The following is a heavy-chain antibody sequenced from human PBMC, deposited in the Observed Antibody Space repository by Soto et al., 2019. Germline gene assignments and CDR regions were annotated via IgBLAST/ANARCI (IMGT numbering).Heavy chain of an antibody. D-gene: IGHD2-2*02. V-gene: IGHV3-23*01. CDR3: VKIPTTDDYYWYGMDV. Sequence: EVQLLESGGGLVQPGGSLRFSCAASGFTFTTYHMVWVRQPPGKGPEAVSSISARGDRTYYADSVKGRFTITRDNSRNMLYLQMNSLRAEDTAIYYCVKIPTTDDYYWYGMDVWGQGAAVTVSS. J-gene: IGHJ6*02. CDR2: ISARGDRT. CDR1: GFTFTTYH.